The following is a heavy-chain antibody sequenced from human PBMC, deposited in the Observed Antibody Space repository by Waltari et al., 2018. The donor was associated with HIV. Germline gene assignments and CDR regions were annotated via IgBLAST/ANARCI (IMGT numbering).Heavy chain of an antibody. CDR1: GGSFSGYY. CDR2: INHSGST. CDR3: ARGPGVAGLDY. D-gene: IGHD6-19*01. J-gene: IGHJ4*02. Sequence: QVQLQQWGAGLLKPSETLSLTCAVYGGSFSGYYWSWIRQPPGKGLEWIGEINHSGSTNYNPSLKSRVTTSVDTSKNQFSLKLSSVTAADTAVYYCARGPGVAGLDYWGQGTLVTVSS. V-gene: IGHV4-34*01.